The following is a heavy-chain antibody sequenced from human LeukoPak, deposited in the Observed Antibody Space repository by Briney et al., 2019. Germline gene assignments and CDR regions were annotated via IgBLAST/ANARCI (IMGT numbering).Heavy chain of an antibody. CDR2: IIPIFGTA. CDR3: ARGVVLPGKRHPDAFDI. V-gene: IGHV1-69*13. J-gene: IGHJ3*02. Sequence: SVKVSCKASGGTFSSYAISWVRQAPGQGLEWMGGIIPIFGTANYAQKFQGRVTITADESTSTAYMVLSSLRSEDTAVYYCARGVVLPGKRHPDAFDIWGQGTMVTVSS. CDR1: GGTFSSYA. D-gene: IGHD2-21*01.